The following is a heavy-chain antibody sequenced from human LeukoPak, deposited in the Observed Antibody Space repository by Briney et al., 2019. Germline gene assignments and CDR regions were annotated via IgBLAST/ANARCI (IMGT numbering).Heavy chain of an antibody. CDR3: ARGNYYDSRGFSVTEH. D-gene: IGHD3-22*01. J-gene: IGHJ4*02. CDR1: GFTFSYYV. Sequence: GGSLRLSCATSGFTFSYYVFHWVRQAPGKGLDWVAAISRDGTAYYADSVKGRFTVSRDTSEDTVFLQMVSLGLEDTAVYYCARGNYYDSRGFSVTEHWGQGTLVTVS. CDR2: ISRDGTA. V-gene: IGHV3-30*04.